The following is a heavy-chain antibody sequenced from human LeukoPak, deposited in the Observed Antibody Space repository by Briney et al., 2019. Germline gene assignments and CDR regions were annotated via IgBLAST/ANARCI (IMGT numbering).Heavy chain of an antibody. V-gene: IGHV1-46*01. CDR1: GYTFTSYY. CDR2: INPSGGST. D-gene: IGHD1-26*01. Sequence: ASVKVSCKASGYTFTSYYMHWVRQAPGQGLEWMGIINPSGGSTSYAQKFQGRVTMTRDTSTSTVYMELSSLRSEDTAVYYCARDLGWELPGNALDIWGQGTMVTVSS. CDR3: ARDLGWELPGNALDI. J-gene: IGHJ3*02.